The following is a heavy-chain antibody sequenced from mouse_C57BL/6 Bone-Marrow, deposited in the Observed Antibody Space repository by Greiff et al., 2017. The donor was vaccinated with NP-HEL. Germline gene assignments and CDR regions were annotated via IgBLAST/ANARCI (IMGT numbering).Heavy chain of an antibody. J-gene: IGHJ4*01. Sequence: VQLQQSGPELVKPGASVKISCKASGYTFTDYYMNWVKQSHGKSLEWIGDINPNNGGTSYNQKFKGKATLTVDKSSSTAYMELRSLTSEDSAVYYCARVSYSNYDYAMDYWGQGTSVTVSS. CDR1: GYTFTDYY. CDR2: INPNNGGT. CDR3: ARVSYSNYDYAMDY. V-gene: IGHV1-26*01. D-gene: IGHD2-5*01.